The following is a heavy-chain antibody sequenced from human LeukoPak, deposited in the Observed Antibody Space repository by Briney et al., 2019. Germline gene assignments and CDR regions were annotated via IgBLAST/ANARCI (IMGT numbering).Heavy chain of an antibody. V-gene: IGHV4-59*01. CDR2: IYYSGST. J-gene: IGHJ6*03. D-gene: IGHD3-22*01. Sequence: SETLSLTCTVSGGSISSYYWSWIRQPPGKGLEWIGYIYYSGSTNYNPSLKSRVTISVDTSKNQFSLKLSCVTAADTAVYYCARASTYYYDSSGYYYPHYYYYYMDVWGKGTTVTVSS. CDR1: GGSISSYY. CDR3: ARASTYYYDSSGYYYPHYYYYYMDV.